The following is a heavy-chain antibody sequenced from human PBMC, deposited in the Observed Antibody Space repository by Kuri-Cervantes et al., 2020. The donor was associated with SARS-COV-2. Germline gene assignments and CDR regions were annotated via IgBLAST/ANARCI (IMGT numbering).Heavy chain of an antibody. CDR3: ARGRQVRLRFLEWLFEWFDP. J-gene: IGHJ5*02. CDR2: INPNSGGT. V-gene: IGHV1-2*02. CDR1: GGTFSSYD. Sequence: ASVKVSCKASGGTFSSYDISWVRQAPGQGLEWMGWINPNSGGTNYAQKFQGRVTMTRDTSISTAYMELSRLRSDDTAVYYCARGRQVRLRFLEWLFEWFDPWGQGTLVTVSS. D-gene: IGHD3-3*01.